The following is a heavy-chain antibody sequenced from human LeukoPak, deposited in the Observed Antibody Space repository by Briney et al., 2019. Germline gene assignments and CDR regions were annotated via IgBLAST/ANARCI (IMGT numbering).Heavy chain of an antibody. Sequence: PSETLSLTCTVSGGSISSSSYYWGWIRQPPGKGLEWIGSIYYSGSTYYNPSLKSRVTISVDTSKNQFSRQLSSVTAADTAVYCCARLGDSSGWPPVVDYWGQGTLVTVPS. D-gene: IGHD6-19*01. J-gene: IGHJ4*02. CDR1: GGSISSSSYY. CDR3: ARLGDSSGWPPVVDY. CDR2: IYYSGST. V-gene: IGHV4-39*01.